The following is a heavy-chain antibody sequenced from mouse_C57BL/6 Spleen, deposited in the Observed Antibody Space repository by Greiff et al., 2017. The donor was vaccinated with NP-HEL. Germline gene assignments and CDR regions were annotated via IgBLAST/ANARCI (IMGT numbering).Heavy chain of an antibody. D-gene: IGHD1-1*01. V-gene: IGHV1-54*01. J-gene: IGHJ3*01. CDR3: ARRLDSYGSTPFAY. CDR1: GYAFTNYL. Sequence: VKLQESGAELVRPGTSVKVSCKASGYAFTNYLIEWVKQRPGQGLEWIGVINPGSGGTNYNEKFKGKATLTADKSSSTAYMQLSSLTSEDSAVYFCARRLDSYGSTPFAYWGQGTLVTVSA. CDR2: INPGSGGT.